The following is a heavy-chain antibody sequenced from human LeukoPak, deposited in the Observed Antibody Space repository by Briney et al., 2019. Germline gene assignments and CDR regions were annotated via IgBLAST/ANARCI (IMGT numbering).Heavy chain of an antibody. CDR3: ARGVEPLAANTLAY. V-gene: IGHV4-59*01. Sequence: SETLSLTCAVSGGSINDYYWTWIRQAPGKGLEWIGYISNSGTTDYNPSLKSRVTMSVDTSQNEFSLKLTSVTAADTAMYYCARGVEPLAANTLAYWGQGTLVTVSS. D-gene: IGHD1-14*01. CDR2: ISNSGTT. J-gene: IGHJ4*02. CDR1: GGSINDYY.